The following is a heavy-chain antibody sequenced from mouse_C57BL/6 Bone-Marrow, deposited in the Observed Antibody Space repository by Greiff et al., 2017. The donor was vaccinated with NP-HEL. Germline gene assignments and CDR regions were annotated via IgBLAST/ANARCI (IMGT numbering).Heavy chain of an antibody. CDR3: ARWFWYFDV. CDR2: IYPGDGDT. CDR1: GYAFSSSW. D-gene: IGHD2-2*01. J-gene: IGHJ1*03. V-gene: IGHV1-82*01. Sequence: VKLQESGPELVKPGASVEISCKASGYAFSSSWMNWVKQRPGKGLEWIGRIYPGDGDTNYNGKFKGKATLTADKSSSTAYMQLSSLTSEDSAVYFCARWFWYFDVWGTGTTVTVSS.